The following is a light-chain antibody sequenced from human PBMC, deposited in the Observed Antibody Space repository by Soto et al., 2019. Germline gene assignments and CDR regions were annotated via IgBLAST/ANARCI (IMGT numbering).Light chain of an antibody. CDR2: ATS. Sequence: DIQLTQSPSFLSASVGDRVTITCRASQGLNSYFAWYQQKPGKAPKLLLYATSTLQSVFPSRFSGSGSGAEFTLTSTSLQPEDIATYYCQQLNSYPVTVGGGTKVEIK. V-gene: IGKV1-9*01. CDR1: QGLNSY. J-gene: IGKJ4*01. CDR3: QQLNSYPVT.